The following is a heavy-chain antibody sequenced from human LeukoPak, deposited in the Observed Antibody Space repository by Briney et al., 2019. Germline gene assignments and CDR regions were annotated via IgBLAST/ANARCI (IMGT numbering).Heavy chain of an antibody. CDR3: ARETRGESDY. CDR1: GFALKSYS. J-gene: IGHJ4*01. V-gene: IGHV3-21*06. D-gene: IGHD3-10*01. CDR2: ISSTSAYI. Sequence: GGSLRLSCAGSGFALKSYSLSWVRQAPGKGLEWVSSISSTSAYIYHADSVKGRFTISRDNAKNSLYLQMNSLRAEDTAMYYCARETRGESDYWGHGTLVTVSS.